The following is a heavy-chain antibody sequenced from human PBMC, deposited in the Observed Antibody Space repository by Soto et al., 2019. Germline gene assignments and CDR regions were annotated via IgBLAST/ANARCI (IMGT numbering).Heavy chain of an antibody. CDR1: GFTFSSYS. J-gene: IGHJ4*02. CDR2: ISSSSSTI. V-gene: IGHV3-48*01. Sequence: EVQLVESGGGLVQPGGSLRLSCAASGFTFSSYSMNWVRQAPGKGLEWGSYISSSSSTIYYADSVKGRFTISRDNAKNSLYLQMNSLRAEDTAVYYCARDSPGYCSGGSCSKTPFDYWGQGTLVTVSS. D-gene: IGHD2-15*01. CDR3: ARDSPGYCSGGSCSKTPFDY.